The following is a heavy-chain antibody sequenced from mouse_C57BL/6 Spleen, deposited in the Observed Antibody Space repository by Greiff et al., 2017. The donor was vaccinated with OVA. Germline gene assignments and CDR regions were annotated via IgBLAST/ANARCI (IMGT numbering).Heavy chain of an antibody. Sequence: VQLQQPGAELVRPGSSVKLSCKASGYTFTRYWMHWVKQRPIQGLEWIGNIDPSDSETHYNQKFKDKATLTVDKSSSTAYMQLSSLTSEDSAVYYCAREPRGYWYFDVWGTGTTVTVSS. CDR2: IDPSDSET. J-gene: IGHJ1*03. V-gene: IGHV1-52*01. CDR1: GYTFTRYW. CDR3: AREPRGYWYFDV.